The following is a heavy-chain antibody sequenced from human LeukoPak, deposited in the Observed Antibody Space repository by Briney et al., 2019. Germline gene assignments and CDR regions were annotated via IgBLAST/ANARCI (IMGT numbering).Heavy chain of an antibody. CDR3: ARGKVLGYGSGTEYYFDY. V-gene: IGHV3-21*01. CDR2: ISSSSSYI. Sequence: GGSLGLSCAASGLIFSSYTLNWVRQAPGKGLEWVSSISSSSSYIYYADSVKGRFTISRENAKNSLYLQMNSLRAGDTAVYYCARGKVLGYGSGTEYYFDYWGQGTLVTVSS. D-gene: IGHD3-10*01. J-gene: IGHJ4*02. CDR1: GLIFSSYT.